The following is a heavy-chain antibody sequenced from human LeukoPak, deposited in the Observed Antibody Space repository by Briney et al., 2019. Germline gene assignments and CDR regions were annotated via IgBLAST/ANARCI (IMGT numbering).Heavy chain of an antibody. CDR2: IGGSGGST. CDR3: AKKKRELRGFDY. CDR1: GFTFGSYA. D-gene: IGHD1-7*01. V-gene: IGHV3-23*01. Sequence: QTGGSLRLSCAASGFTFGSYAMSWVRQAPGKGLEWVSVIGGSGGSTYYADSVKGRFTISRDNSKNTLYLQMSSLRAEDTAVYYCAKKKRELRGFDYWGQGTLVTVSS. J-gene: IGHJ4*02.